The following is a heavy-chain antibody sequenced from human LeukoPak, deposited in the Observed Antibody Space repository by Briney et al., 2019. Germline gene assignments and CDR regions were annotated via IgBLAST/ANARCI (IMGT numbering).Heavy chain of an antibody. CDR3: AELGITMIGGV. CDR2: ISSSRSTI. Sequence: GSLRLSCAASGFTFSSYSMNWVRQAPGKGLEWISYISSSRSTIYYADSVKGRFTISRDNAKNSLYLQMNSLRAEDTAVYYCAELGITMIGGVWGKGTTVTISS. D-gene: IGHD3-10*02. J-gene: IGHJ6*04. V-gene: IGHV3-48*04. CDR1: GFTFSSYS.